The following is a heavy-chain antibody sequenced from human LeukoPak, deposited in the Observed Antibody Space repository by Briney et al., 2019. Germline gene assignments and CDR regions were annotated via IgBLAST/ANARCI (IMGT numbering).Heavy chain of an antibody. CDR1: GYTFTSYD. V-gene: IGHV1-8*01. D-gene: IGHD6-6*01. CDR2: MNPNSGNT. J-gene: IGHJ4*02. Sequence: ASVKVSCKASGYTFTSYDINWVRQATGQGLEWMGWMNPNSGNTGYAQKFQGRVTMTRNTSISTAYMDLSSLRSEDTAVYYCARGRTGSSTLDYWGQGTLVTVSS. CDR3: ARGRTGSSTLDY.